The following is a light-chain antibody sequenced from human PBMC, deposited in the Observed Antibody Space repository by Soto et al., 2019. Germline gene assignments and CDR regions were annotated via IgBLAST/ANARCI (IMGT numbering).Light chain of an antibody. J-gene: IGKJ1*01. CDR1: QSVSSSY. V-gene: IGKV3D-20*02. CDR3: QQYNNWRT. CDR2: DAS. Sequence: EILFTQSPGTLSLSPGERATLSCRASQSVSSSYLAWYQQKPGKAPRLLIYDASNRATGIPARLGGSGSGTDFTLTISSLQSEDFAVYYCQQYNNWRTFGQGTKVDIK.